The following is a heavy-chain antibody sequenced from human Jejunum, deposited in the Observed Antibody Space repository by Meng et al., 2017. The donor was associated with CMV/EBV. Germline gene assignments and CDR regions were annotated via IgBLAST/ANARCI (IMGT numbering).Heavy chain of an antibody. CDR3: ASSYRLDV. V-gene: IGHV3-7*01. CDR2: IKQDGSEE. Sequence: LSCAASGFTFSSYWMSWVRQVPGKGLEWVANIKQDGSEEYYVDSVKGRFTISRDNAKNSLYLQMNTLGAEDTAVYYCASSYRLDVWGQGTTVTVSS. CDR1: GFTFSSYW. J-gene: IGHJ6*02.